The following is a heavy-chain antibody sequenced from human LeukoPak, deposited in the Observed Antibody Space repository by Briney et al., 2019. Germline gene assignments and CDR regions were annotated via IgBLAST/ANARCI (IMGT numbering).Heavy chain of an antibody. J-gene: IGHJ4*02. CDR1: GFTFSTYT. D-gene: IGHD1-1*01. CDR2: IDGRGVDI. Sequence: PGGSLRLSCAASGFTFSTYTMTWVRQAPGKGLECVSTIDGRGVDIYYAGSVKGRFTISRDNSRNTIYLQMNSLRAEDTAFYYCAKDRAGTPWADWGQGTLVTDSS. CDR3: AKDRAGTPWAD. V-gene: IGHV3-23*01.